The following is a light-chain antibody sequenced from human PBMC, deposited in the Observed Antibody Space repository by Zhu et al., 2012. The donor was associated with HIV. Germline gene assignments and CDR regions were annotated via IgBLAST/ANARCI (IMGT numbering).Light chain of an antibody. CDR2: GAS. V-gene: IGKV3-15*01. CDR3: QQYNKWPPIT. J-gene: IGKJ5*01. Sequence: EVVMTQSPAILSVSPGERVTLSCRASQSVSSNLAWYQQKPGQAPRLVIHGASTRATGIPARFSGSGSGTEFTLTISSMQSEDFAVYYCQQYNKWPPITFGQGTRLEIK. CDR1: QSVSSN.